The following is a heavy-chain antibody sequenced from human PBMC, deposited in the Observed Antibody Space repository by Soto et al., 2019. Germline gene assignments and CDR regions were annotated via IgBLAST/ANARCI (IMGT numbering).Heavy chain of an antibody. D-gene: IGHD1-26*01. CDR1: GFTLSSYA. V-gene: IGHV3-23*01. Sequence: GGSLRLSCAASGFTLSSYAMSWVRQAPGKGLECVSTFSGTGGYTYYADSVKGRFTISRDDSKNTLFLHMNSLRAADTAVYYCARGQRALITFGPFDPWGQGTLVTVSS. J-gene: IGHJ5*02. CDR2: FSGTGGYT. CDR3: ARGQRALITFGPFDP.